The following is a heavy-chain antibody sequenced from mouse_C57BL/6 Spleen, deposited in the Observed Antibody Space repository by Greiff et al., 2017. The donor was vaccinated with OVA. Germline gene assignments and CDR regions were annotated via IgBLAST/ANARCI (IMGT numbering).Heavy chain of an antibody. CDR3: ARLTGYYFDY. Sequence: DVKLVESGGDLVKPGGSLKLSCAASGFTFSSYGMSWVRQTPDKRLEWVATISSGGSYTYYPDSVKGRFTISRDNAKNTLYLQMSSLKSEDTAMYYCARLTGYYFDYWGQGTTLTVSS. J-gene: IGHJ2*01. CDR2: ISSGGSYT. V-gene: IGHV5-6*02. CDR1: GFTFSSYG. D-gene: IGHD4-1*01.